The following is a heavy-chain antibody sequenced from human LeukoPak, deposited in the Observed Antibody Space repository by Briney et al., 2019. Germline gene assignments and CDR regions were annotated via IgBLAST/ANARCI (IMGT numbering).Heavy chain of an antibody. CDR3: AREWSLHYYYYYMDV. D-gene: IGHD4-23*01. J-gene: IGHJ6*03. Sequence: ASVKVSCKASGYTFTSYGITWVRQAPGQGLEWMGWVSAYNGNTNYAQKLQDRVTMTTDTSTSTAYMELSSLRSDDTAVYYCAREWSLHYYYYYMDVWGKGTTVTVSS. CDR2: VSAYNGNT. CDR1: GYTFTSYG. V-gene: IGHV1-18*01.